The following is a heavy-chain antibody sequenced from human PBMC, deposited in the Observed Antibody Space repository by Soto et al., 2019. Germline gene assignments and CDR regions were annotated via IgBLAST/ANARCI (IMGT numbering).Heavy chain of an antibody. J-gene: IGHJ6*04. CDR1: GCTFSDST. V-gene: IGHV3-73*01. D-gene: IGHD4-17*01. Sequence: PGGSLRLSCAASGCTFSDSTMHWVRQASGKGLEWVGRIRSKVNNYATEYAASVKGRFTISRDDSKNTAYLQMNSLKTEDTAVYYCTRHLNGDYSLPLDVWGKGTTVTVSS. CDR3: TRHLNGDYSLPLDV. CDR2: IRSKVNNYAT.